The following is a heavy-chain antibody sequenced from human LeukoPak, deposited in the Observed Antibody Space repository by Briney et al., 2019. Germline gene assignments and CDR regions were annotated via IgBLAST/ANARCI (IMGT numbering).Heavy chain of an antibody. J-gene: IGHJ4*02. CDR2: IKNKPSGGTI. CDR1: GFVFGTAW. V-gene: IGHV3-15*07. CDR3: ASPAEGY. Sequence: PGGSLRLSCAGSGFVFGTAWMNWVRQAPGKGLEWVGRIKNKPSGGTIDYATSVKGRFTISRDNAKNSLYLQMNSLRAEDTAVYYCASPAEGYWGQGTLVTVSS.